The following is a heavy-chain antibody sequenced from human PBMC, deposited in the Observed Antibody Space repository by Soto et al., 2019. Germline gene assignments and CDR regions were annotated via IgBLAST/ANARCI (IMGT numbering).Heavy chain of an antibody. D-gene: IGHD3-22*01. CDR1: VFTFSSYG. CDR2: ISYDGSNK. V-gene: IGHV3-30*18. CDR3: AKEWVYDSSGWSFDY. Sequence: WGSLRLSCAASVFTFSSYGMHWVRQAPGKGLEWVAVISYDGSNKYYADSVKGRFTISRDNSKNTLYLQMNSLRAEDTAVYYCAKEWVYDSSGWSFDYWGQGTLVTVSS. J-gene: IGHJ4*02.